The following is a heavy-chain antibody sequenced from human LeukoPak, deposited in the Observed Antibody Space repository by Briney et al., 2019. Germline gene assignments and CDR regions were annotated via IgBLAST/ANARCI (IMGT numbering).Heavy chain of an antibody. V-gene: IGHV4-39*01. CDR2: MHYSGIT. Sequence: SETLSLTCIVSGGSISSGSHYWGWIRQPPGKGLEWTGSMHYSGITYYNPSLTSRVTISVDTSKNQFSLRLTSVTAADTAVYYCARLSVTTTFFDYWGQGTLVTVSS. D-gene: IGHD4-17*01. CDR3: ARLSVTTTFFDY. CDR1: GGSISSGSHY. J-gene: IGHJ4*02.